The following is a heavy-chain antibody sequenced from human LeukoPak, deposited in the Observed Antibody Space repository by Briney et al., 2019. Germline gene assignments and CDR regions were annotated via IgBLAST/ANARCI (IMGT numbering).Heavy chain of an antibody. V-gene: IGHV5-51*01. D-gene: IGHD5-24*01. CDR2: IYPGDSDT. Sequence: GESLKISCKGSGCSFTSYWIGWVRQMPGKGLEWMGIIYPGDSDTRYSPSFQGQVTISADRSISTAYLHWSSLKVSDTAMYYCARASRDGYNQNFDYWGQGTLVTVSS. CDR3: ARASRDGYNQNFDY. J-gene: IGHJ4*02. CDR1: GCSFTSYW.